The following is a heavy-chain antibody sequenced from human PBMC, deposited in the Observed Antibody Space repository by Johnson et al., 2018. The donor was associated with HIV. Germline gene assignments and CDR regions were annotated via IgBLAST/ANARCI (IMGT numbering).Heavy chain of an antibody. Sequence: QVQLVESGGGLVKPGGSLRLSCAVSGFTFSSYAMHWVRQTPGKGLEWVAVISYDGSNKYYADSVKGRFTISRDNSKNTLYLQMNSLRAEDTAVYYCARVMTGTMMAGGDAFDIWGQGTIVTVSS. CDR1: GFTFSSYA. CDR2: ISYDGSNK. V-gene: IGHV3-30-3*01. CDR3: ARVMTGTMMAGGDAFDI. D-gene: IGHD3-16*01. J-gene: IGHJ3*02.